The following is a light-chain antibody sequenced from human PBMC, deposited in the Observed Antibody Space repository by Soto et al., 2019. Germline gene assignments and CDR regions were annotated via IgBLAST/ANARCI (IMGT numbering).Light chain of an antibody. J-gene: IGKJ1*01. CDR3: QQYNRYAPWT. CDR1: QSISSW. V-gene: IGKV1-5*03. Sequence: DIQMTQSPSPLSASVGDRVTITCLARQSISSWLAWYQQKPGKAPKLLIYKASSLESEVPSRFSGSGSRTEVTLTIRSLQPDDFATYYCQQYNRYAPWTFVQGTKVEIK. CDR2: KAS.